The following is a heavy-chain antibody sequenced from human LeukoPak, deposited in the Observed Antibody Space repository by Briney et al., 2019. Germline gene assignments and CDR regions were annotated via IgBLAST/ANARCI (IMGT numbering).Heavy chain of an antibody. CDR3: ARHADSGFGELAFDY. Sequence: SETLSLTCTVSGGSMSSHYWGWIRQPPGKGLEWIGSIYYRRSTYYNPPLKSRVTISVDTSKNQFSLKLTSVTAADTAVYYCARHADSGFGELAFDYWGQGTLVTVSS. CDR2: IYYRRST. V-gene: IGHV4-39*01. J-gene: IGHJ4*02. D-gene: IGHD3-10*01. CDR1: GGSMSSHY.